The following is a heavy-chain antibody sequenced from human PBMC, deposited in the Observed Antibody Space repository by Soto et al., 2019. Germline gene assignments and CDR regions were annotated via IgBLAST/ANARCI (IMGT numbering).Heavy chain of an antibody. V-gene: IGHV3-33*01. CDR1: GFTFSSYG. CDR3: ARDLGGMDV. Sequence: QVQLVESGGGVVQPGRSLRLSCAASGFTFSSYGMHWVRQAPGKGLEWVAVIWYDGSNKYYADSVKGRFTISRDNSKNTLYLQMNSLRAEDTAVYYCARDLGGMDVWGQGTTVTVSS. CDR2: IWYDGSNK. J-gene: IGHJ6*02. D-gene: IGHD7-27*01.